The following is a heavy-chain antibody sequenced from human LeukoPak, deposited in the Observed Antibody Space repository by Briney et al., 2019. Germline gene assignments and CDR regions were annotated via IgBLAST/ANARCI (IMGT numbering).Heavy chain of an antibody. D-gene: IGHD5-18*01. J-gene: IGHJ5*02. CDR1: GGTFSSYA. CDR2: IIPIFGTA. Sequence: SVKVSCKASGGTFSSYAISWVRQAPGQGLEWMGRIIPIFGTANYAQKFQGRVTITTDESTSTAYMGLSSLRSEDTAVYYCARERGIQLPKGGIDPWGQGTLVTVSS. V-gene: IGHV1-69*05. CDR3: ARERGIQLPKGGIDP.